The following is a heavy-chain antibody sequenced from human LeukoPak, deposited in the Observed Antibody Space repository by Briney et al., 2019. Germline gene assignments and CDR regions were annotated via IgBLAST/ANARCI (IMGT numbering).Heavy chain of an antibody. Sequence: SPTLSLTCAISGDSVSSNSVAWNWIRQSPSRGLEWLGRTYYRSKWYNDYAVSVRSRVTINADTSKNQFSLQLNSVIPEDTAVYYCARVGGTAYFDSWGQGTLVTVSS. CDR1: GDSVSSNSVA. V-gene: IGHV6-1*01. CDR3: ARVGGTAYFDS. J-gene: IGHJ4*02. D-gene: IGHD2-21*02. CDR2: TYYRSKWYN.